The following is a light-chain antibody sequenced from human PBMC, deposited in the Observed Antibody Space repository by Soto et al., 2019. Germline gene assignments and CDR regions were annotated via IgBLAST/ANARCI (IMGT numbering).Light chain of an antibody. V-gene: IGKV1-33*01. CDR2: DAS. Sequence: DIQMTQSPSSLSASVGDRVTITCQASQDISNYLNWYQQKPGKAPKLLIYDASNLETGGPSRFSGSGSGTDFTLTIISLQPEDIATYYCHQYDNPIILTFGPGTKVDIK. J-gene: IGKJ3*01. CDR3: HQYDNPIILT. CDR1: QDISNY.